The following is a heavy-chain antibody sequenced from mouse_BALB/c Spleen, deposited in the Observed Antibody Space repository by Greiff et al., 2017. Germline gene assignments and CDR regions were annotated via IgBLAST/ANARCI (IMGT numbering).Heavy chain of an antibody. CDR1: GYTFTSYW. CDR3: TRPYYRSCFDY. D-gene: IGHD2-14*01. V-gene: IGHV1-5*01. J-gene: IGHJ2*01. Sequence: EVQLQQSGTVLARPGASVKMSCKASGYTFTSYWMHWVKQRPGQGLEWIGAIYPGNSDTSYNQKFKGKAKLTAVTSTSTAYMELSSLTNEDSAVYYCTRPYYRSCFDYWGQGTTLTVSS. CDR2: IYPGNSDT.